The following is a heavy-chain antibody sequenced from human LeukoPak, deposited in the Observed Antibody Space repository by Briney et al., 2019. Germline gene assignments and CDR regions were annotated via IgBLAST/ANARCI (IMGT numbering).Heavy chain of an antibody. CDR2: IYHSGST. CDR1: GGSISSSSYY. V-gene: IGHV4-39*07. CDR3: ARTTVTTESPVSESYYFDY. Sequence: SETLSLTCTVSGGSISSSSYYWGWIRQPPGKGLEWIGSIYHSGSTYYNPSLKSRVTISVDTSKNQFSLKLSSVTAADTAVYYCARTTVTTESPVSESYYFDYWGQETLVTVSS. D-gene: IGHD4-17*01. J-gene: IGHJ4*02.